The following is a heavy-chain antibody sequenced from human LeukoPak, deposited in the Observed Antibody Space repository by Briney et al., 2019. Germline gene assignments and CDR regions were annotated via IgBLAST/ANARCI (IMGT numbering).Heavy chain of an antibody. Sequence: PSETLSLTCTVSGGSISSGGYYWSWIRQPPGKGLEWIGYIYHSGSTYYNPSPKSRVTISVDTSKNQFSLKLRSVTAADTAVYYCARGGPPTVTRFDYWGQGTLVTVS. D-gene: IGHD4-17*01. CDR3: ARGGPPTVTRFDY. V-gene: IGHV4-30-2*01. CDR2: IYHSGST. J-gene: IGHJ4*02. CDR1: GGSISSGGYY.